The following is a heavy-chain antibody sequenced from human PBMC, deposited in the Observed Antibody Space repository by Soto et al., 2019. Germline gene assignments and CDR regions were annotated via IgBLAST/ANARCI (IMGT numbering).Heavy chain of an antibody. J-gene: IGHJ3*02. CDR3: ARDNDILTGYPDTDAFDI. D-gene: IGHD3-9*01. CDR1: GGTFSSYA. Sequence: ASVKVSCKASGGTFSSYAISWVRQAPGQGLEWMGGIIPIFGTANYAQKFQGRVTITADESTSTAYMELSSLRSEDTAVYYCARDNDILTGYPDTDAFDIWGQGTMVTVSS. V-gene: IGHV1-69*13. CDR2: IIPIFGTA.